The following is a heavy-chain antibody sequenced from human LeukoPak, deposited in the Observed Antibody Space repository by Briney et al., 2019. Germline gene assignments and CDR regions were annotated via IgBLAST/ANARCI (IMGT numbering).Heavy chain of an antibody. CDR2: INPNSRGP. D-gene: IGHD5-24*01. J-gene: IGHJ4*02. CDR1: GYTFPSYD. V-gene: IGHV1-2*02. Sequence: SEQVSCKASGYTFPSYDINWVRQATGHGLEGMGWINPNSRGPNYAPQFQGRVTRTRDPSISTAYMELSRLRSDDPAVYYWARLDGHNFGGSTHWGQGTLVTVSS. CDR3: ARLDGHNFGGSTH.